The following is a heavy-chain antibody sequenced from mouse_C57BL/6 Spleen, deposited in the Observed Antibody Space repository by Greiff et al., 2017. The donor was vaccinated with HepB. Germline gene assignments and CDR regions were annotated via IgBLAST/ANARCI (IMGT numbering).Heavy chain of an antibody. J-gene: IGHJ1*03. V-gene: IGHV1-59*01. CDR2: IDPSDSYT. CDR1: GYTFTSYW. D-gene: IGHD1-1*01. CDR3: ASGAHYYGSSSHWYFDV. Sequence: QVQLQQPGAELVRPGTSVKLSCKASGYTFTSYWMHWVKQRPGQGLEWIGVIDPSDSYTNYNQKFKGKATLTVDTSSSTAYMQLSSLTSEDSAVYYCASGAHYYGSSSHWYFDVWGTGTTVTVSS.